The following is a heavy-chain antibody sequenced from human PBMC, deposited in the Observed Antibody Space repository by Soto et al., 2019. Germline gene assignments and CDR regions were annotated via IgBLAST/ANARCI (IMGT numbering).Heavy chain of an antibody. CDR2: INTGNGDT. CDR1: GINYNTYA. V-gene: IGHV1-3*04. CDR3: ARAISGYVT. Sequence: QVQLVQSGAEMKKPGASVSLSRKTSGINYNTYAIHWVRQAPGQGLEWMGWINTGNGDTRYSQNFQGRVTLTRDTSASTVYMDLDSLKSEDTGVYFCARAISGYVTWGQGTLVTVSS. D-gene: IGHD3-22*01. J-gene: IGHJ4*02.